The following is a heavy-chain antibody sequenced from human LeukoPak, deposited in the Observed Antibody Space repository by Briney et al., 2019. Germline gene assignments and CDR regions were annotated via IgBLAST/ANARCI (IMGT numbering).Heavy chain of an antibody. CDR1: GYNFTASY. Sequence: ASVKVSCKASGYNFTASYMHWVRQAPGQGLEWVGCINPKNGDTSSAQSFQGRVTMTRDTSLSTAYMDLTSLRSDDTAVYYCVRDDYNGNSFDSWGPGTLVTVSS. CDR2: INPKNGDT. D-gene: IGHD4-23*01. J-gene: IGHJ5*01. V-gene: IGHV1-2*02. CDR3: VRDDYNGNSFDS.